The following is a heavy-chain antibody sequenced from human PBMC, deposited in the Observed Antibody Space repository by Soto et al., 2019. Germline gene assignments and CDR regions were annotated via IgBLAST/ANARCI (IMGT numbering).Heavy chain of an antibody. CDR3: ARGGLERKHYFDY. J-gene: IGHJ4*02. Sequence: TLSLTCAVYGGSFSGYYWSWIRQPPGKGLEWIGEINHSGSTNYNPSLKSRVTISVDTSKNQFSLKLSSVTAADTAVYYCARGGLERKHYFDYWGQGTLVTVSS. CDR2: INHSGST. CDR1: GGSFSGYY. V-gene: IGHV4-34*01.